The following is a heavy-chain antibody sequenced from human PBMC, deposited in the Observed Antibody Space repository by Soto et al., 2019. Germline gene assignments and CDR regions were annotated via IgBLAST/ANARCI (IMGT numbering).Heavy chain of an antibody. CDR3: ARGQRFSDWFDP. Sequence: QVHLQESGPGLVKPSETLSLTCTVSGGAISTYYWTWIRQPAGKGLEWIGRIYSSGSTEYNPSLQSRVTMSLDTSNNQFSLRLTSVTAADTAVYYCARGQRFSDWFDPWGQGILVTVSS. V-gene: IGHV4-4*07. J-gene: IGHJ5*02. CDR1: GGAISTYY. CDR2: IYSSGST. D-gene: IGHD3-3*01.